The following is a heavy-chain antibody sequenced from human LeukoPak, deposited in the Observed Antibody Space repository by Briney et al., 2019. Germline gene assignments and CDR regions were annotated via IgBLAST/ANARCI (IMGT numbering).Heavy chain of an antibody. V-gene: IGHV3-23*01. CDR3: AKLPARRYSSSWYLDY. D-gene: IGHD6-13*01. J-gene: IGHJ4*02. CDR2: ISGSGGST. Sequence: GGSLRLSCAASGFTFSSYAMHWVRQAPGKGLEWVSAISGSGGSTYYADSVKGRFTISRDNSKNTLYLQMNSLRAEDTAVYYCAKLPARRYSSSWYLDYWGQGTLVTVSS. CDR1: GFTFSSYA.